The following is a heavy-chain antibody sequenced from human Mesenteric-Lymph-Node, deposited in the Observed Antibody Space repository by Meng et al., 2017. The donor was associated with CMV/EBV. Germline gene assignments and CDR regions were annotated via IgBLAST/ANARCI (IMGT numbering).Heavy chain of an antibody. CDR2: IKQDGSEK. CDR3: AKSLILTGSMFDY. Sequence: GGSLRLSCAASGFTFNSHWMSWVRQAPGKGLEWVANIKQDGSEKYYVDSVKGRFTISRDNTKNSLYLQMNSLRAEDTAVYYCAKSLILTGSMFDYWGQGTLVTVSS. V-gene: IGHV3-7*01. D-gene: IGHD3-9*01. J-gene: IGHJ4*02. CDR1: GFTFNSHW.